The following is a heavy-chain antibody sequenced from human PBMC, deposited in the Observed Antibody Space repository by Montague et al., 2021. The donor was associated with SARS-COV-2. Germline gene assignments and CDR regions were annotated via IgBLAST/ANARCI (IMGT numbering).Heavy chain of an antibody. Sequence: SETLSLTCAVYVGSFSGHYWSWICKPPGKGLEWNGEINHGGSTNYNPSLRSRVTISVDTSKNQISLTLTSMTAADTAVYYCARIGDGRHKPPGYWGQGTRVTVSS. CDR3: ARIGDGRHKPPGY. CDR2: INHGGST. J-gene: IGHJ4*02. V-gene: IGHV4-34*01. CDR1: VGSFSGHY. D-gene: IGHD5-24*01.